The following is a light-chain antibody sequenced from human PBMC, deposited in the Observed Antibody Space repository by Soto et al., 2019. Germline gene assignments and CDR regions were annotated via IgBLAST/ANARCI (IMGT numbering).Light chain of an antibody. V-gene: IGKV1-39*01. J-gene: IGKJ1*01. Sequence: DIQMTQSPSSLSASVGDRVTITCRASQSISSYLNWYQQKPGKAPKLLIYAASSLQSGVTSRFSGSGSGTDFTLTISSLQPEDFATYYCQQYKSYWTFGQGTKVEIK. CDR3: QQYKSYWT. CDR1: QSISSY. CDR2: AAS.